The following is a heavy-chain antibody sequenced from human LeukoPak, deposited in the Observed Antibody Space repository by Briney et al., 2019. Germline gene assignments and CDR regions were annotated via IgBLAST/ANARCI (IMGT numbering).Heavy chain of an antibody. V-gene: IGHV3-9*01. CDR2: ISWNSGSI. CDR3: ARDNWVDC. J-gene: IGHJ5*01. Sequence: GGSLRLSCAVSGFTFDDYAMHWVRQAPGKGLEWVSGISWNSGSIGYADSVKGRFTISRDNAKNSLYLQMNSLRTEDTAFYYCARDNWVDCWGQGTLVTVSS. CDR1: GFTFDDYA.